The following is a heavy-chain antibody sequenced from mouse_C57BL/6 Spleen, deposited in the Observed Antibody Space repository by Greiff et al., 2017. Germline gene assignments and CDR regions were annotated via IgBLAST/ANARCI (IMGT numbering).Heavy chain of an antibody. CDR3: ARYGSSPLGY. V-gene: IGHV1-69*01. D-gene: IGHD1-1*01. Sequence: QVQLQQPGAELVMPGASVKLSCKASGYTFTSYWMHWVKQRPGQGLEWIGEIDPSDSYTNYNQKFKGKSTLTVDKSSSPAYMQLSSLTSEDSAVYYCARYGSSPLGYWGQGTTRTVSS. CDR1: GYTFTSYW. J-gene: IGHJ2*01. CDR2: IDPSDSYT.